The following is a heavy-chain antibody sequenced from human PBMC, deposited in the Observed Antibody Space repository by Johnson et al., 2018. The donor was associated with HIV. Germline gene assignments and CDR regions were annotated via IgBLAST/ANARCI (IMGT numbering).Heavy chain of an antibody. J-gene: IGHJ3*02. D-gene: IGHD5-12*01. Sequence: VQLVESGGGLVQPGGSLRLSCAASGFTISTKYFNWVRQAPGKGLEWVSVISIGGSTYYADSVKGRFTISRDNSKNTLYLQMNSLRAEDTAVYYCAKDISQWLIRAFDIWGQGTMVTVSS. CDR1: GFTISTKY. CDR3: AKDISQWLIRAFDI. CDR2: ISIGGST. V-gene: IGHV3-66*01.